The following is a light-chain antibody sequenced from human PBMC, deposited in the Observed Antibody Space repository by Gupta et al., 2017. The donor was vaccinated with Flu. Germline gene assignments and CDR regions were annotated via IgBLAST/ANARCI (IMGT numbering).Light chain of an antibody. CDR3: KQGNRCPYT. CDR2: KVS. V-gene: IGKV2-30*01. Sequence: VTLGQPAAISGWSSASLVYEDGETYVKWFQKRPGPSPRRLRDKVSSRNAGVPDRCSGRGSDNSFTLKSSSVEAEDVGIYYRKQGNRCPYTFGRGTKLEIK. J-gene: IGKJ2*01. CDR1: ASLVYEDGETY.